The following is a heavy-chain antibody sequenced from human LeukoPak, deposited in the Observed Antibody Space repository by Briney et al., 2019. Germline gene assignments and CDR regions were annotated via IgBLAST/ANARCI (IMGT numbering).Heavy chain of an antibody. V-gene: IGHV3-7*01. CDR3: SRGPHKEAPTY. CDR2: IKQDGSVK. Sequence: GGSLRLSCAASGFTFGAFWVAWVRQAPGKGLEWVANIKQDGSVKVYVDSVQGRFTISRDNAKNSLYLQMDSLRAEDTGVYYCSRGPHKEAPTYWGQGTLVTVSS. J-gene: IGHJ4*02. CDR1: GFTFGAFW.